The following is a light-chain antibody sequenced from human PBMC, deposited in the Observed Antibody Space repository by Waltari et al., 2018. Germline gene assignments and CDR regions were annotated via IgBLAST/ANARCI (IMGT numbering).Light chain of an antibody. CDR1: PSNIGGNH. CDR3: ATWDDSLGGPV. CDR2: SND. V-gene: IGLV1-44*01. Sequence: QSVLTQPPSASGTHGQRVTIPCSGGPSNIGGNHVQWYQHLPGTAPKLLIHSNDERPSGVPDRFSGSKSGTSASLAISGLQSEDEVDYFCATWDDSLGGPVFGGGTKLTVL. J-gene: IGLJ3*02.